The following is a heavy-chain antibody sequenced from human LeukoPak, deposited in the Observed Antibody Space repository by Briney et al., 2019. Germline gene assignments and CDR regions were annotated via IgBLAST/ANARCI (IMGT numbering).Heavy chain of an antibody. V-gene: IGHV3-23*01. CDR2: ISGGGGST. Sequence: GGSLRLSCAASGFTFSSYAMSWVRQAPGKGLEWVSAISGGGGSTYYADSVRGRFTISRDNSKNTLYLQMNSLRAEDTAVYYCAKDPGIAVAGTDYFDYGGQEPLVTVS. CDR1: GFTFSSYA. J-gene: IGHJ4*02. D-gene: IGHD6-19*01. CDR3: AKDPGIAVAGTDYFDY.